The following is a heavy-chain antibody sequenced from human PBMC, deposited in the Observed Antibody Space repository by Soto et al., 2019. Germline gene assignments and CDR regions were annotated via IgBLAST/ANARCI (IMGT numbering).Heavy chain of an antibody. CDR3: AKERASAKPEGFDF. CDR2: INPNSGGT. Sequence: GASVKVSCKASGCTFSAYYIHWVRQAPGQGLEWMGGINPNSGGTKYAQKFQGRVTMTTDKSITTAYMELSRLRSDDTAVYYCAKERASAKPEGFDFWGQGTLVTVSS. J-gene: IGHJ4*02. CDR1: GCTFSAYY. V-gene: IGHV1-2*02.